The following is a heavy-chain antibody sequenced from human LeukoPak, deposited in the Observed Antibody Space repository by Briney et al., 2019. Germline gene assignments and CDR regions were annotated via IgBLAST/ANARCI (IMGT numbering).Heavy chain of an antibody. J-gene: IGHJ4*02. CDR2: ISAQHGQT. CDR3: ASGQSIAAAPLDY. Sequence: ASVKVSCKASGYTFTSYDINWVRQVAGQGLEWMGWISAQHGQTEYAPNSQDRVTMTTDTYTNTAYMELRSLRSDDTAVYYCASGQSIAAAPLDYWGQGTLVTVSS. D-gene: IGHD6-13*01. CDR1: GYTFTSYD. V-gene: IGHV1-18*01.